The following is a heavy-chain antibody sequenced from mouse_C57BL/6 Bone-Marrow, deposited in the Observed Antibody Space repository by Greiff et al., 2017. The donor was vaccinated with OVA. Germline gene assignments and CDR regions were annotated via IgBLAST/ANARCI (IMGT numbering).Heavy chain of an antibody. CDR1: GYTFTTYP. V-gene: IGHV1-47*01. CDR3: ESGAAQATHYAMDY. Sequence: VQLHQSGAELVKPGASVKMSCKASGYTFTTYPIEWMKQNHGKSLEWIGNFHPYNDDTKYNEKFKGKATLTVEKSSSTVYLELSRLTSEDSAVYYCESGAAQATHYAMDYWGQGTSVTVSS. D-gene: IGHD3-2*02. J-gene: IGHJ4*01. CDR2: FHPYNDDT.